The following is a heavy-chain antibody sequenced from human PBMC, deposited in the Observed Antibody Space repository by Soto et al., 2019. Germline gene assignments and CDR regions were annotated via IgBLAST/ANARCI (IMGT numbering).Heavy chain of an antibody. CDR1: GFTFTSYA. Sequence: EVQLLESGGGLVQPGGSLRLSCAASGFTFTSYAMSWVRQAPGKWPEWVSGISADGARTSYADSVKGRFSISRDNAKNMLYVQMSSLRVEDTAIYYCARFSNCGGDCPYDSWGQGILVTVYS. V-gene: IGHV3-23*01. CDR2: ISADGART. J-gene: IGHJ4*02. CDR3: ARFSNCGGDCPYDS. D-gene: IGHD2-21*02.